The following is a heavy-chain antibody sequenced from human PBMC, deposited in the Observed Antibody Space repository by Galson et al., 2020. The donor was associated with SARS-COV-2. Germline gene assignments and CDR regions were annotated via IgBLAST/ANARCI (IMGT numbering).Heavy chain of an antibody. J-gene: IGHJ5*02. CDR2: IYDSGST. CDR3: GKGSGYP. Sequence: ASETLSLTCTVSGDSITSDDYYRSWIRQPPGKGLEWIGFIYDSGSTSYNPSLKSRIFISIDTSRNQFSLKLTSVTAADTAVYYCGKGSGYPWGQGILVTVSS. V-gene: IGHV4-30-4*01. D-gene: IGHD6-25*01. CDR1: GDSITSDDYY.